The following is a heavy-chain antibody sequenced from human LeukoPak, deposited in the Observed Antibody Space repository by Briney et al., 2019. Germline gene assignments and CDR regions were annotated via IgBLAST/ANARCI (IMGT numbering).Heavy chain of an antibody. CDR1: GYTFTGYY. CDR3: ARDLTFLRAFDI. J-gene: IGHJ3*02. Sequence: ASVKVSCKASGYTFTGYYMHWVRQAPGQGLEWMGWINPNSGGTNYAQKFQGRVTMTRDTSISTAYMELSRLRSDDTAVYYCARDLTFLRAFDIWGQGTMVTVSS. CDR2: INPNSGGT. D-gene: IGHD3-16*01. V-gene: IGHV1-2*02.